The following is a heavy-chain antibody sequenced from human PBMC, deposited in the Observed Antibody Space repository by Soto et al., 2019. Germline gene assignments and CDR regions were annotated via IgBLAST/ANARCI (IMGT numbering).Heavy chain of an antibody. CDR1: GFAFNKFG. J-gene: IGHJ4*02. Sequence: QVQLVESGGGVVQPGTSLRLSCEASGFAFNKFGMHWVRQAPGKGLEWVAFISYDGSYQYYADSVQGRLTITRDNSMNTLNMQLNRLRREDTAVYYCAKGGEVGGVLGDHWGQGTLVIVSS. V-gene: IGHV3-30*18. D-gene: IGHD1-26*01. CDR2: ISYDGSYQ. CDR3: AKGGEVGGVLGDH.